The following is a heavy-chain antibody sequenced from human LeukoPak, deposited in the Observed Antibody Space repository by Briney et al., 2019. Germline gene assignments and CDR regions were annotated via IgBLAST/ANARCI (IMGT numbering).Heavy chain of an antibody. CDR1: GGSISSNSYY. V-gene: IGHV4-39*01. D-gene: IGHD1/OR15-1a*01. Sequence: SETLSLTCTVSGGSISSNSYYWGWIRQPPGKVLEWIGSIYYRGTTYYSPSLKSRVTISIDTSKNQFSLKLNSVTAPDTAVYYCSSLFARTGRHTRYFLHWGQGTLVTVSS. CDR2: IYYRGTT. J-gene: IGHJ1*01. CDR3: SSLFARTGRHTRYFLH.